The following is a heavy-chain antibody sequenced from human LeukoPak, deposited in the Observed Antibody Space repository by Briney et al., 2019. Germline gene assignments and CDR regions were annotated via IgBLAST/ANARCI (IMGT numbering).Heavy chain of an antibody. CDR2: IDTSRQT. D-gene: IGHD1-26*01. CDR1: RGSMSVYY. V-gene: IGHV4-4*07. CDR3: ARDDPPIESGSYLGVWYFDL. Sequence: PSETLSLTCNMSRGSMSVYYWNWIRQPAGKGLEWIGRIDTSRQTSYNPSLKNRVTISDDKSKNQVSLELRSVTVADTAVYYCARDDPPIESGSYLGVWYFDLWGRGTLVTISS. J-gene: IGHJ2*01.